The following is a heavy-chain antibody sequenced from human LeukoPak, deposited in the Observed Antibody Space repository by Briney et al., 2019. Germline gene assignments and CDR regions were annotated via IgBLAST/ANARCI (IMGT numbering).Heavy chain of an antibody. CDR3: AKGGSYYYGSGSSASLY. CDR2: ISGSGGST. D-gene: IGHD3-10*01. J-gene: IGHJ4*02. V-gene: IGHV3-23*01. Sequence: GGSLRLSCAASGFTFSSYAMSWVRQAPGKGLEWVSAISGSGGSTYYADSVKGRFTISRDNSKNTLYLQMNSLRAEDTAVYYCAKGGSYYYGSGSSASLYWGQGTLVTVSS. CDR1: GFTFSSYA.